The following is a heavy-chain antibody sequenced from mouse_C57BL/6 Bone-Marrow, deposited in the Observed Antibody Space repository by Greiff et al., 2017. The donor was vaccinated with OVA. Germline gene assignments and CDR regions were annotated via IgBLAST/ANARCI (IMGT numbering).Heavy chain of an antibody. CDR2: ISYDGSN. CDR1: GYSITSGYY. D-gene: IGHD1-1*01. Sequence: VQLQQSGPGLVKPSQSLSLTCSVTGYSITSGYYWNWIRQFPGNKLEWMGYISYDGSNNYNPSLKNRISITRDTSKNQFFLKLNSVTTEDTATYYCARGGDYYYGSSSHYFDYWGQGTTLTVSS. J-gene: IGHJ2*01. CDR3: ARGGDYYYGSSSHYFDY. V-gene: IGHV3-6*01.